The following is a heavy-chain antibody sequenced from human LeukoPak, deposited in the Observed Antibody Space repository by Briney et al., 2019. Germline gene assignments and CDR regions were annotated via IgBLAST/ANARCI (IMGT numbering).Heavy chain of an antibody. CDR1: GYTFTGYY. CDR3: ASAWGSSPGSGGMDV. CDR2: INPNSGGT. V-gene: IGHV1-2*02. D-gene: IGHD6-13*01. J-gene: IGHJ6*02. Sequence: ASVKVSCKASGYTFTGYYMHWVRQAPGQGLEWMGWINPNSGGTNYAQKFQGRVTMTRDTSISTAYMELSRLRSDDTAVYYCASAWGSSPGSGGMDVWGQGTTVTVSS.